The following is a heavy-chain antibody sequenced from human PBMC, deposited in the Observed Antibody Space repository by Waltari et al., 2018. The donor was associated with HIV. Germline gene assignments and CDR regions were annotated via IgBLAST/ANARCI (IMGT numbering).Heavy chain of an antibody. CDR1: GFTVSSNY. J-gene: IGHJ6*02. D-gene: IGHD2-21*02. CDR2: IYIGGST. CDR3: ASIAYCGGDCYPRGMDV. Sequence: EVQLVESGGGLVQPGGSLRLSCAASGFTVSSNYMSWVRQAPGKGLECVSVIYIGGSTYYADSVKGRFTISRDNSKNTLYLQMNSRRAEDTAVYYCASIAYCGGDCYPRGMDVWGQGTTVTVSS. V-gene: IGHV3-66*01.